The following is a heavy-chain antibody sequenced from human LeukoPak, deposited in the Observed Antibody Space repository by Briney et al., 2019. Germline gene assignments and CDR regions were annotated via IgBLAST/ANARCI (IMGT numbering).Heavy chain of an antibody. V-gene: IGHV3-48*02. CDR1: EFDLRLYT. CDR3: ARDWSYSFDY. D-gene: IGHD1-1*01. J-gene: IGHJ4*02. CDR2: IGSGSSMI. Sequence: GGSLRLSCAASEFDLRLYTIHWVRQAPGKGLEWVSYIGSGSSMISYADSVRGRFTISRDNAKNSLYLQMSSLRDEDTAVYYCARDWSYSFDYWGQGTLVTVSS.